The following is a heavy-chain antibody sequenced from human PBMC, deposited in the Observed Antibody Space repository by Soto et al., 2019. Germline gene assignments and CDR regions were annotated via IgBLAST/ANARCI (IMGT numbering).Heavy chain of an antibody. CDR1: GFTFSSYS. CDR2: ISSSSSYI. CDR3: ARDRPGAFDI. Sequence: GASVKVSCAASGFTFSSYSMNWVRQAPGKGLEWVSSISSSSSYIYYADSVKGRFTISRDNAKNSLYLQMNSLRAEDTAVYYCARDRPGAFDIWGQGTMVTV. J-gene: IGHJ3*02. V-gene: IGHV3-21*01.